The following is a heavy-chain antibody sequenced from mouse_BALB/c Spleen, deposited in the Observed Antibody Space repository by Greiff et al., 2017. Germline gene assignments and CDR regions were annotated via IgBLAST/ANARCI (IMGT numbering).Heavy chain of an antibody. CDR2: ISYSGST. CDR1: GDSITSGY. Sequence: EVHLVESGPSLVKPSQTLSLTCSVTGDSITSGYWNWIRKFPGNKLEYMGYISYSGSTYYNPSLKSRISITRDTSKNQYYLQLNSVTTEDTATYYCATIYDGYFYFDYWGQGTTLTVSS. CDR3: ATIYDGYFYFDY. J-gene: IGHJ2*01. V-gene: IGHV3-8*02. D-gene: IGHD2-3*01.